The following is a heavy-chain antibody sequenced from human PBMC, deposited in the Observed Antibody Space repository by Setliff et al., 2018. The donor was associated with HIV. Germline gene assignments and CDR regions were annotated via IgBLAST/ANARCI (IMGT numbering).Heavy chain of an antibody. CDR2: IHYSGST. CDR3: ARGHYPYDSSGYYYDAFDI. Sequence: KTSETLSLTCTASGGSISSHYWSWIRQPPGKRLEWIGYIHYSGSTNYNPSLKSRVTISGDTSKNQFSLKLSSVTAADTAVYYCARGHYPYDSSGYYYDAFDIWGQGTMVTVSS. V-gene: IGHV4-59*11. CDR1: GGSISSHY. J-gene: IGHJ3*02. D-gene: IGHD3-22*01.